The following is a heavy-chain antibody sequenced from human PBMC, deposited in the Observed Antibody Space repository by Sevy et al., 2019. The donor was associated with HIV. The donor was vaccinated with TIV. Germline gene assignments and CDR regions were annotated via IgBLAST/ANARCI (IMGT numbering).Heavy chain of an antibody. V-gene: IGHV3-21*01. D-gene: IGHD6-13*01. CDR2: ISSSSSYI. CDR3: ARASQQLVLLREYYFDY. J-gene: IGHJ4*02. Sequence: GGSLRLSCAASGFTFNIYSMNWVRQAPGKGLEWVSSISSSSSYIYYADSLKGRFTGARDNAKNSLYLQMNGLRAEDTAVYYCARASQQLVLLREYYFDYWGQGTLVTVSS. CDR1: GFTFNIYS.